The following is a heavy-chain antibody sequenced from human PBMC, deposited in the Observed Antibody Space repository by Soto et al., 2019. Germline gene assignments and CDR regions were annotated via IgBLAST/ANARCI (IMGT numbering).Heavy chain of an antibody. D-gene: IGHD5-18*01. Sequence: ASVKVSGKSSGYAFTGYYIHWVRQAPGQGLEWMGWINPNSGDTNYAQKFQGRVTMTRDTSFSTAYMELSSLRSDDTAVYYCATRYSYVHFWGQGTLLTVPS. V-gene: IGHV1-2*02. CDR1: GYAFTGYY. J-gene: IGHJ4*02. CDR3: ATRYSYVHF. CDR2: INPNSGDT.